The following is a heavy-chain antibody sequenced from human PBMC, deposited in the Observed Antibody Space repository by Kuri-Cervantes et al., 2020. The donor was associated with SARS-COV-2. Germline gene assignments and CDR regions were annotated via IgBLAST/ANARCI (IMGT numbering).Heavy chain of an antibody. CDR1: GGSISSYY. J-gene: IGHJ5*02. CDR2: IYYSGGT. Sequence: ADPLSLTCSVSGGSISSYYWSWIRQPPGKGLEWIGYIYYSGGTNYNPSLKSRVTISVDTSRNQFSLKLSSVTAADTAVYYCARHVHQLLYWDNWFDPWGQGTLVTVSS. CDR3: ARHVHQLLYWDNWFDP. V-gene: IGHV4-59*07. D-gene: IGHD2-2*02.